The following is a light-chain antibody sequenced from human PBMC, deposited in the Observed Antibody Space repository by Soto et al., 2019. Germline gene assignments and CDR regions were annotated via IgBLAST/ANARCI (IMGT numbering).Light chain of an antibody. V-gene: IGLV1-36*01. CDR3: GAWYDTLNGWV. Sequence: QSVLTQPPSVSAGPGQRVTISCSGSTSNIGKNTVNWYQQLPGEAPKLFIYYDDLLASGVSDRFSGSKSGTSASLAISGLQSEDESDYYCGAWYDTLNGWVFGGGTKVTVL. J-gene: IGLJ3*02. CDR1: TSNIGKNT. CDR2: YDD.